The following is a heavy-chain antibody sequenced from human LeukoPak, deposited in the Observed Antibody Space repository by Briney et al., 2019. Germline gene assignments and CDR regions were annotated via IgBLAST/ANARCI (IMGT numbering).Heavy chain of an antibody. CDR1: GYSFTSYW. CDR3: ARASITIFGVVTYNWFDP. J-gene: IGHJ5*02. D-gene: IGHD3-3*01. V-gene: IGHV5-51*01. CDR2: IYPGDSDT. Sequence: GESLKISCKGSGYSFTSYWIGWVRQMPGKGLEWMGIIYPGDSDTRYSPSFQGQVTISADKSISTAYLQWSSLKASDTAMYYCARASITIFGVVTYNWFDPWGQGTLVTVSS.